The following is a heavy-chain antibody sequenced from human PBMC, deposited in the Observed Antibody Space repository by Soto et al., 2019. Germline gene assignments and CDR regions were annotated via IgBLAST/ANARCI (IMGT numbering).Heavy chain of an antibody. V-gene: IGHV3-23*01. CDR3: AAAGAGTFDL. D-gene: IGHD3-10*01. J-gene: IGHJ3*01. Sequence: VQLLESGGGLVPPGGSLRLSCAASGYTFSNYAMSWVRQAPGKGLEWVSTIRGNGDGTYYEDSVKGRFTISRDNSKNTLSLQMNSLRVEDTALYYCAAAGAGTFDLWGQGTMVTVSS. CDR1: GYTFSNYA. CDR2: IRGNGDGT.